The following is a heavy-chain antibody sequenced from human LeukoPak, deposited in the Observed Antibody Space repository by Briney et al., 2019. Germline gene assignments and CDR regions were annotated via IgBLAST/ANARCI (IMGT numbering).Heavy chain of an antibody. Sequence: GGSLRLSCAVSGFTFSGFWMSWSRQAPGKGLEWVASINSDGSEGYYADVVKGRFTISRDNAKNSLYLQINSLRAEDTAEYYCARPSYSSSSSVWGQGTMVTVSS. CDR1: GFTFSGFW. CDR3: ARPSYSSSSSV. V-gene: IGHV3-7*03. D-gene: IGHD6-6*01. CDR2: INSDGSEG. J-gene: IGHJ3*01.